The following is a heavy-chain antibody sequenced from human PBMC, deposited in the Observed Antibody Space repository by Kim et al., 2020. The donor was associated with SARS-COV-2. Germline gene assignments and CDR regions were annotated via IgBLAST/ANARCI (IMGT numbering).Heavy chain of an antibody. CDR1: GFTFSSYA. Sequence: GGPLRLSCAASGFTFSSYAMHWVRQAPGKGLEWVAVISYDGSNKYYADSVKGRFTISRDNSKNTLYLQMNSLRAEDTAVYYCARDASGSYAGRFDPWGQGTLVTVSS. V-gene: IGHV3-30*04. D-gene: IGHD3-10*01. CDR2: ISYDGSNK. CDR3: ARDASGSYAGRFDP. J-gene: IGHJ5*02.